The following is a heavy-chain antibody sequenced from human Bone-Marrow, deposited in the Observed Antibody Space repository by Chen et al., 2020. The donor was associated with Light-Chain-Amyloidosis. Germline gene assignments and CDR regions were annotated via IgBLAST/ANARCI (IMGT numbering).Heavy chain of an antibody. CDR1: GGSFSGYY. J-gene: IGHJ6*04. V-gene: IGHV4-34*01. D-gene: IGHD4-17*01. CDR2: INHSGRT. CDR3: ARGVVTTGEVDF. Sequence: QVQLQQWGAGMLKPSETLSLTCAVYGGSFSGYYWSWIRQPPGTGREWIGEINHSGRTNYHPSLKRRVTISVDTSKNQFPRKLSFVTATDTAVYYCARGVVTTGEVDFWGKGTTVTVSS.